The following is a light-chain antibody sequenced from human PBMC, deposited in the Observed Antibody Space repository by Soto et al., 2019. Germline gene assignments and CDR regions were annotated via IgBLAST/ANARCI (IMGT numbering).Light chain of an antibody. V-gene: IGKV4-1*01. J-gene: IGKJ1*01. Sequence: DIVLTQSPDSLAVSLGERATITFKSSQNILYSANNTNYLAWFQQKPGQPPKLPIYWSSTRESGVPDRFSGSGSGTDFTLTISNLQDEDVAVYYCQQYYSSPTWTFGQGTKVELK. CDR1: QNILYSANNTNY. CDR2: WSS. CDR3: QQYYSSPTWT.